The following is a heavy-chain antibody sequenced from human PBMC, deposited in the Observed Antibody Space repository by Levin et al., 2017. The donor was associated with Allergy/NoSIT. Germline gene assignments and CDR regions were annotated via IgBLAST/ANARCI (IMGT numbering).Heavy chain of an antibody. CDR1: GGTFSSYA. CDR3: ARGSTSCCYYYYGMDV. V-gene: IGHV1-69*13. D-gene: IGHD2-2*01. Sequence: SVKVSCKASGGTFSSYAISWVRQAPGQGLEWMGGIIPIFGTANYAQKFQGRVTITADESTSTAYMELSSLRSEDTAVYYCARGSTSCCYYYYGMDVWGQGTTVTVSS. CDR2: IIPIFGTA. J-gene: IGHJ6*02.